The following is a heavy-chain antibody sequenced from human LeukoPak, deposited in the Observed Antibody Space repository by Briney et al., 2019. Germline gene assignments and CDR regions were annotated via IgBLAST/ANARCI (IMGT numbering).Heavy chain of an antibody. Sequence: ASVKVSCKAFGYGFTSYYIHWVRQAPGQGLEWMGIINPSVGGTTYAQKFQGRVTMTRDTSTTTVYMELSSLRSEDTAVYYCETGGGSSGYFDYWGQGALVTVSS. J-gene: IGHJ4*02. CDR2: INPSVGGT. CDR3: ETGGGSSGYFDY. CDR1: GYGFTSYY. D-gene: IGHD3-22*01. V-gene: IGHV1-46*01.